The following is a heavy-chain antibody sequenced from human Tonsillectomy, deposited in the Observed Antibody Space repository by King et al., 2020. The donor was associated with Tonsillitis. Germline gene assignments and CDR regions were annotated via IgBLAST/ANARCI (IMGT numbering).Heavy chain of an antibody. CDR3: ARQGYYDYLWGSFEEDWFDP. D-gene: IGHD3-16*01. CDR1: GGSITISSYY. CDR2: IFYSGRT. V-gene: IGHV4-39*01. Sequence: QLQESGPGLVKPSATLSLTCTVSGGSITISSYYWGWIRQPPGKGLELIGSIFYSGRTFYNPPLNSRVTISVDTSKNQFSLKLSAVTAADTAVYFCARQGYYDYLWGSFEEDWFDPWGQGTLVTVSS. J-gene: IGHJ5*02.